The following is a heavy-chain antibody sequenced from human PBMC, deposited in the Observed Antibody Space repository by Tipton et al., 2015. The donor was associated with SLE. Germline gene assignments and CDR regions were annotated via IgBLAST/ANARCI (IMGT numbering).Heavy chain of an antibody. J-gene: IGHJ4*02. CDR1: GGSITKHY. V-gene: IGHV4-59*11. Sequence: TLSLTCTVSGGSITKHYWNWIRQPPGKGLEWIGYIHYSGTTHDNPSLKSRVTMSVDMSKNQFSLRLTSVTAADTALYYCARVSGYYYVLFDYWGQGTPVTVSS. CDR2: IHYSGTT. D-gene: IGHD3-22*01. CDR3: ARVSGYYYVLFDY.